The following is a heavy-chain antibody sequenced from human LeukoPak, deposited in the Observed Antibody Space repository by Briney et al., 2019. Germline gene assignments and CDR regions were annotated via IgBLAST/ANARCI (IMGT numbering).Heavy chain of an antibody. J-gene: IGHJ5*02. CDR3: ARDGYNYGLDP. CDR2: IYYSGST. CDR1: GGSISSYY. V-gene: IGHV4-59*01. D-gene: IGHD5-24*01. Sequence: SETLSLTCTVSGGSISSYYWSWIRQPPGKGLEWIGYIYYSGSTNYNPSLKSRVTISVDTSKNQFSLKLSSVTAADTAVYYCARDGYNYGLDPWGQGTLVTASS.